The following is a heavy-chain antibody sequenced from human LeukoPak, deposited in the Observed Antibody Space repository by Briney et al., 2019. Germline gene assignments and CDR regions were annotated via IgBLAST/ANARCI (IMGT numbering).Heavy chain of an antibody. CDR3: ARHVSYYYDSSGYPHGAFDI. J-gene: IGHJ3*02. D-gene: IGHD3-22*01. CDR2: IYPGDSDT. Sequence: GESLKISCKGSGYSFPNYWIGWVRQMPGEGLEWMGIIYPGDSDTRYSPSFQGQVTISADKSISTAYLQWSRLKASDTAMYYCARHVSYYYDSSGYPHGAFDIWGQGTMVTVSP. V-gene: IGHV5-51*01. CDR1: GYSFPNYW.